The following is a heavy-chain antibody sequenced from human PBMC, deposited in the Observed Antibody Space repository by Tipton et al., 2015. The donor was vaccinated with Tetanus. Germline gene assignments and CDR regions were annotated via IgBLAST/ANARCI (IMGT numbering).Heavy chain of an antibody. D-gene: IGHD3-3*01. CDR3: ARAVTIFGVVITASPYYYYYGMDV. CDR1: GGSISSYY. J-gene: IGHJ6*02. V-gene: IGHV4-4*07. Sequence: TLSLTCTVSGGSISSYYWSWIRQPAGKGLEWIGRIYTSESTNYNPSLKSRVTISVDTSKNQFSLKLSSVTAADTAVYYCARAVTIFGVVITASPYYYYYGMDVWGQGTTVTVSS. CDR2: IYTSEST.